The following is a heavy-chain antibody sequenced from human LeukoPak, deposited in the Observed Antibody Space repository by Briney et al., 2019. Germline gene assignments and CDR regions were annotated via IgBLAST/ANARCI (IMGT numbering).Heavy chain of an antibody. CDR3: ARTKIVVVPAAMYWFDP. CDR1: GYTFTSYG. J-gene: IGHJ5*02. Sequence: ASVKVSCKASGYTFTSYGISWVRQAPGQGLEWMGWISAYNGNTNYAQKLQGRVTMTTDTSTSTAYMELRSLRSDDTAVYYCARTKIVVVPAAMYWFDPWGQGTLVTVSS. V-gene: IGHV1-18*01. D-gene: IGHD2-2*01. CDR2: ISAYNGNT.